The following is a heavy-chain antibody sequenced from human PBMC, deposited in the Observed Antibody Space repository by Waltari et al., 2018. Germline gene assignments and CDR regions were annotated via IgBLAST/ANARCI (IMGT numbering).Heavy chain of an antibody. CDR1: GGSITSNRHY. D-gene: IGHD5-12*01. CDR3: ATYIGASIGTAAFDV. CDR2: ISYSGAT. Sequence: QLHLQESCPGLVKPSETLSLTCSVSGGSITSNRHYWGWIRPPPGKGPEWTGTISYSGATYNNPSLKSRVTISVDTSKNQYSLKLTSVTAADTAVYYCATYIGASIGTAAFDVWGQGTLVTVSA. J-gene: IGHJ3*01. V-gene: IGHV4-39*01.